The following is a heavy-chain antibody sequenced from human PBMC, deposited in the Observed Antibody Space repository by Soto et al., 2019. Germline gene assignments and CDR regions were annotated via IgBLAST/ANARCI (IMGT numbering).Heavy chain of an antibody. V-gene: IGHV3-30*18. J-gene: IGHJ4*02. Sequence: VQLLESGGGLIQPGGSLRLSCAASGFTFSYGIHWLRQAPGKGLEWVAYISYDSSNKFYGDSVKGRFTISRDNSKNPQFLQMNSLRAEDTAVYYCAKLVIGYCSGNTCDDYWGQGTLVAVS. CDR3: AKLVIGYCSGNTCDDY. CDR2: ISYDSSNK. CDR1: GFTFSYG. D-gene: IGHD2-15*01.